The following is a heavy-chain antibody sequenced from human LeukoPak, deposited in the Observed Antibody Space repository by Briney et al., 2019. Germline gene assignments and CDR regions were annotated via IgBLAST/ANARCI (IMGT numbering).Heavy chain of an antibody. D-gene: IGHD6-6*01. CDR2: ISSSSSTI. CDR3: AKDQGQLLECFDY. V-gene: IGHV3-48*01. Sequence: PGGSLRLSCAASGFTFSSYSMNWVRQAPGKGLEWVSYISSSSSTIYYADSVKGRFTISRDNSKNTLYLQMNSLRAEDTAVYYCAKDQGQLLECFDYWGQGTLVTVSS. CDR1: GFTFSSYS. J-gene: IGHJ4*02.